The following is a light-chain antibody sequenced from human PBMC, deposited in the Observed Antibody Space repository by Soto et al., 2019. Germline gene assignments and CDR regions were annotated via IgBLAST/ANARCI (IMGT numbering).Light chain of an antibody. V-gene: IGKV3D-20*02. Sequence: EIVLTQSPGTLSLSPGERATLSCRASQSVSSSYLAWYQQQPGQAPRLLIYDASVRATGTPARFSGSGSGTAFTLTISSLEPEDFALYYCQQRSTWPTFGQGTRLEI. J-gene: IGKJ5*01. CDR2: DAS. CDR3: QQRSTWPT. CDR1: QSVSSSY.